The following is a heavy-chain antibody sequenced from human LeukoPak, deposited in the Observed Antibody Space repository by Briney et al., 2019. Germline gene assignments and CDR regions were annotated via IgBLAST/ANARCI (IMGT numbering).Heavy chain of an antibody. CDR3: ARLHVDTAMAYYFDY. D-gene: IGHD5-18*01. CDR1: GGSISSGDYY. Sequence: SQTLSLTCTVSGGSISSGDYYWSWIRQPSGKGLEWIGYIYYSGSTYYNPSLKSRVTISVDTSKNQFSLKLSSVTAADTAVYYCARLHVDTAMAYYFDYWGQGTLVTVSS. CDR2: IYYSGST. V-gene: IGHV4-30-4*01. J-gene: IGHJ4*02.